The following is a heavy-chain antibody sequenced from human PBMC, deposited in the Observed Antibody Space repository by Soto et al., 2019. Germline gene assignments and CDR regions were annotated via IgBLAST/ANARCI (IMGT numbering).Heavy chain of an antibody. CDR3: ASESSGYYYGNDY. CDR2: IYSGGST. CDR1: GFTVSSNY. V-gene: IGHV3-53*01. Sequence: GGSLRLSCAASGFTVSSNYMSWVRQAPGKGLEWVSVIYSGGSTYYADSVKGRFTISRDNSKNTLYLQMNSLRAEDTAVYYCASESSGYYYGNDYWGQGTLVTVSS. J-gene: IGHJ4*02. D-gene: IGHD3-22*01.